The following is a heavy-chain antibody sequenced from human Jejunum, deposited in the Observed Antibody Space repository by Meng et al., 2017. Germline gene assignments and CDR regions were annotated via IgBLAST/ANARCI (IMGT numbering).Heavy chain of an antibody. D-gene: IGHD6-13*01. CDR3: ARGKQQLVRGHFDY. CDR1: GDSISSYY. V-gene: IGHV4-59*01. CDR2: IYYSGST. J-gene: IGHJ4*02. Sequence: SEILSPTCTAPGDSISSYYWSWIRQPPGKGMEWIGYIYYSGSTNYNPSLKSRVTISVDTSKKQFSLKLSSVTAADTAVYYCARGKQQLVRGHFDYWGQGTLVTVSS.